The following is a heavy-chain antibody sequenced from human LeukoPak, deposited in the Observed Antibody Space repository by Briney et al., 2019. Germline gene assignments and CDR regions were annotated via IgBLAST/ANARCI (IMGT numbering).Heavy chain of an antibody. CDR1: AGSFISSSHH. CDR3: QSRFLEWLLDY. V-gene: IGHV4-39*01. Sequence: SETLSLTCTVSAGSFISSSHHWGWIRQPPGKGLEWIGSIYDTGGTFYNPSLKSRVIISVDTSKNQFSLKLSSVTAADTAVYYCQSRFLEWLLDYWGQGTLVTVSS. CDR2: IYDTGGT. D-gene: IGHD3-3*01. J-gene: IGHJ4*02.